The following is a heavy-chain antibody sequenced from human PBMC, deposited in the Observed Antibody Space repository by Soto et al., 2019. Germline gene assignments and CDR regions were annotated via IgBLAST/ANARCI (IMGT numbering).Heavy chain of an antibody. CDR2: IYYSGST. CDR3: ARHLYSGSYYYYGMEV. J-gene: IGHJ6*02. V-gene: IGHV4-39*01. Sequence: SETLSLTCTVSGGSISSSSYYWGWIRQPPGKGLEWIGSIYYSGSTYYNPSLKSRVTISVDTSKNQFSLKLSSVTAADTAVYYCARHLYSGSYYYYGMEVWGQGTTVTVPS. CDR1: GGSISSSSYY. D-gene: IGHD1-26*01.